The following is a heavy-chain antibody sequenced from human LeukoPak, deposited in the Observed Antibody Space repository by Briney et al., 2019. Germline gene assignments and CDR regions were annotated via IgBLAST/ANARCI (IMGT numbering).Heavy chain of an antibody. Sequence: GGSLRLSCVASGFSLSGYWMYWVRQAPGKGLMYISRNNGDGSTTNYADVVKGRFTMSRDNVKNTLYLQMNSLRVEDTAAYYCARDPRNVGLAPWGQGTLVTVSS. J-gene: IGHJ5*02. CDR2: NNGDGSTT. D-gene: IGHD2-15*01. V-gene: IGHV3-74*01. CDR1: GFSLSGYW. CDR3: ARDPRNVGLAP.